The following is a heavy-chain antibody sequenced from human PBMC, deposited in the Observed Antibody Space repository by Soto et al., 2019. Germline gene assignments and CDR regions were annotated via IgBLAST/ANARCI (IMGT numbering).Heavy chain of an antibody. CDR3: ARSRDTAMVYFDF. D-gene: IGHD5-18*01. CDR2: IYDSGSR. J-gene: IGHJ4*02. Sequence: SETLCLTCTVSGGSISSFYWSWIRQPPGKRLEWIAYIYDSGSRNYNPSLKSRVTILADTSKNHFSLKLSSVTAADTAVYYCARSRDTAMVYFDFWGQGTLVTVSS. V-gene: IGHV4-59*01. CDR1: GGSISSFY.